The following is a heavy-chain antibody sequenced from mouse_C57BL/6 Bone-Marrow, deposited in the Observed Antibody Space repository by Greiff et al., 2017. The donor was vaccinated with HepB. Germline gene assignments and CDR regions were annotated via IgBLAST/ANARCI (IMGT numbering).Heavy chain of an antibody. CDR2: IDPSDSYT. V-gene: IGHV1-59*01. J-gene: IGHJ4*01. D-gene: IGHD2-1*01. CDR3: ASLWYYYAMDY. CDR1: GYTFTSYW. Sequence: QVQLQQSGAELVRPGTSVKLSCKASGYTFTSYWMHWVKQRPGQGLEWIGVIDPSDSYTNYNQKFKGKATLTVDTSSSTAYMQLSSLTSEDSAVYYCASLWYYYAMDYWGQGTSVTVSS.